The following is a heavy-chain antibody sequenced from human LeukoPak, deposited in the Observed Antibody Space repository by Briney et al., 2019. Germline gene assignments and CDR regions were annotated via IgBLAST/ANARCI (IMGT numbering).Heavy chain of an antibody. CDR1: GYTFTSYG. CDR3: ARNQYYNILTGPESTDY. CDR2: ISAYNGNT. J-gene: IGHJ4*02. V-gene: IGHV1-18*01. D-gene: IGHD3-9*01. Sequence: GASVKVSCKASGYTFTSYGISWVRQAPGQGLEWMGWISAYNGNTNYAQKLQGRVAMTTDTSTSTAYMELRSLRSDDTAVYYCARNQYYNILTGPESTDYWGQGTLVTVSS.